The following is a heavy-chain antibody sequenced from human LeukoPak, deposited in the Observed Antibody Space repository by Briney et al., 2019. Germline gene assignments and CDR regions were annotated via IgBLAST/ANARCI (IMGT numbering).Heavy chain of an antibody. CDR2: IYYSGST. CDR3: ARVGTYGSGSYLSWLDY. CDR1: GGSISSYY. J-gene: IGHJ4*02. Sequence: SETLSLTCTVSGGSISSYYWSWIRQPPGKGLEWIGYIYYSGSTNYNPSLKSRVTISVDMSKNQFSLKLSSVTAADTAVYYCARVGTYGSGSYLSWLDYWGQGTLVTVSS. V-gene: IGHV4-59*01. D-gene: IGHD3-10*01.